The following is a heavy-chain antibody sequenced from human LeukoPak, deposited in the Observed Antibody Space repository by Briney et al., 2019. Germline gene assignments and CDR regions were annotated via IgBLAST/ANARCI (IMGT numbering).Heavy chain of an antibody. V-gene: IGHV3-69-1*02. J-gene: IGHJ4*02. CDR3: TRDRGFCTGATCHPNDY. Sequence: GGSLRLSCAASGFTFSTYWMHWVRQAPGKGLEWVSSITSNSFIYFADSVKGRFTISSDNAKNSLYLQMNSLRAEDTAVYYCTRDRGFCTGATCHPNDYWGQGTLVTVSS. D-gene: IGHD2-8*02. CDR2: ITSNSFI. CDR1: GFTFSTYW.